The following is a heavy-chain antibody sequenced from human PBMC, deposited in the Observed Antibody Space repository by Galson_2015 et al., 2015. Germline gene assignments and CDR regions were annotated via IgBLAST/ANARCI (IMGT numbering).Heavy chain of an antibody. CDR3: VKGNEIVIIAPRDT. V-gene: IGHV3-23*01. J-gene: IGHJ5*02. Sequence: SLRLSCAASGFTFSSYAMNWVRQAPGKGLEWVSAINGGGATTYYADSVEGRFTISRDNSKNMLYLQMSCLRADDTAVYYCVKGNEIVIIAPRDTSDQASRVGVSS. CDR2: INGGGATT. CDR1: GFTFSSYA. D-gene: IGHD3-16*02.